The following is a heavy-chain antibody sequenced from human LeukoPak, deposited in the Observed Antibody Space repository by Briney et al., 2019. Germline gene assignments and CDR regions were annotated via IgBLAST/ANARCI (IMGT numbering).Heavy chain of an antibody. J-gene: IGHJ4*02. V-gene: IGHV3-33*01. CDR2: IWHDGSNK. CDR3: ARTYYYDSSDYSDS. Sequence: GGSLRLSCATSGFVFSGYGMHWVRQAPGKGLAWVALIWHDGSNKDYADSVKGRFTISRDNSKNTLYLQMNNLRAEDTAVYYCARTYYYDSSDYSDSWGQGTLVTVSS. D-gene: IGHD3-22*01. CDR1: GFVFSGYG.